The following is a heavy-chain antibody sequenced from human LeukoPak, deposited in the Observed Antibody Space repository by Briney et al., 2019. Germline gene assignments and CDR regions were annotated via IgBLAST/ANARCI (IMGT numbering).Heavy chain of an antibody. CDR2: IYYSGST. CDR1: GGSISSSSYY. D-gene: IGHD5-12*01. CDR3: ARGIVATGPGY. J-gene: IGHJ4*02. V-gene: IGHV4-39*01. Sequence: SETLSLTCTVSGGSISSSSYYWGWIRQPPGKGLEWIGSIYYSGSTYYNPSLKSRVTISVDTSKNQFSLKLSSVTAADTAVCYCARGIVATGPGYWGQGTLVTVSS.